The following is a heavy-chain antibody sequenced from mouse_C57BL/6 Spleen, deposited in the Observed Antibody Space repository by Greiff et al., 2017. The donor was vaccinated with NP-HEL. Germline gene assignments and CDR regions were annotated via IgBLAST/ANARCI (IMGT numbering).Heavy chain of an antibody. V-gene: IGHV1-82*01. CDR1: GYAFSSSW. Sequence: VQLQQSGPELVKPGASVKISCKASGYAFSSSWMNWVKQRPGKGLEWIGRIYPGDGDTNYNGKFKGKATLTADKSSSTAYMQLSSLTSEDSAVYFCARSPMVTTREYYFDYWGQGTTLTVSS. CDR3: ARSPMVTTREYYFDY. J-gene: IGHJ2*01. CDR2: IYPGDGDT. D-gene: IGHD2-2*01.